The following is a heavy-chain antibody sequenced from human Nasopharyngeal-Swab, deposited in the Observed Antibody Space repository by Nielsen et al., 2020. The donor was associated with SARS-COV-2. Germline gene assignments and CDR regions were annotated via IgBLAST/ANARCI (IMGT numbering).Heavy chain of an antibody. V-gene: IGHV1-46*01. CDR2: INPSGGST. CDR3: ARDVGGDSSGYSVAYRGEPLDY. D-gene: IGHD3-22*01. Sequence: ASVKVSCKASGYSFTSYYMHWVRRAPGQGLEWLGLINPSGGSTSNAQKFQGRVTVTRDTSTSTVYMELSSLRSEDTAVYYCARDVGGDSSGYSVAYRGEPLDYWGQGTLVTVSS. J-gene: IGHJ4*02. CDR1: GYSFTSYY.